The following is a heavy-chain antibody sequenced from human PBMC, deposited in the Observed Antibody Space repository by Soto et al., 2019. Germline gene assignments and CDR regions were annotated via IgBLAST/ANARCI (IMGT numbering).Heavy chain of an antibody. CDR1: GFTVSNNY. J-gene: IGHJ4*02. D-gene: IGHD4-4*01. V-gene: IGHV3-53*01. CDR3: ARNGWGMATVGM. CDR2: IYSGGGT. Sequence: EVQLVESGGGLVQPGVSKRLSCAASGFTVSNNYMNWFRLAPGKGLEWVSLIYSGGGTYYADSVKGRFTISRDNSKNTLYLQMNSLRAEDPAVYYCARNGWGMATVGMWGPGTLVTVSS.